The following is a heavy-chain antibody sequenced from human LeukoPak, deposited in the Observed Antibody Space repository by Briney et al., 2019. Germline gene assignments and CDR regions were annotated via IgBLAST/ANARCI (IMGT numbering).Heavy chain of an antibody. V-gene: IGHV3-33*06. CDR3: ANPIAAAGTPY. CDR2: IWYDGSNK. Sequence: GGSLRLSCAASGFTFSSYGMHWVRQAPGKGLEWVAVIWYDGSNKYYADSVKGRFTISRDNSKNTLYLQMNSLRAEDTAVYYCANPIAAAGTPYWGQGTLVTVSS. J-gene: IGHJ4*02. CDR1: GFTFSSYG. D-gene: IGHD6-13*01.